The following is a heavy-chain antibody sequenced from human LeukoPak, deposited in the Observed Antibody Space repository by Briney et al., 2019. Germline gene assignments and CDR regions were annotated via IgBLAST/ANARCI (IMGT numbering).Heavy chain of an antibody. Sequence: PSETLSLTCTVSGGSISSSSYYWSWIRQPAGKGLEWIGRIYTSGSTNYNPSLKSRVTISVDTSKNQFSLKLSSVTAADTAVYYCARQFILTGYYSYYYYYGMDVWGQGTTVTVSS. V-gene: IGHV4-61*02. CDR2: IYTSGST. J-gene: IGHJ6*02. D-gene: IGHD3-9*01. CDR3: ARQFILTGYYSYYYYYGMDV. CDR1: GGSISSSSYY.